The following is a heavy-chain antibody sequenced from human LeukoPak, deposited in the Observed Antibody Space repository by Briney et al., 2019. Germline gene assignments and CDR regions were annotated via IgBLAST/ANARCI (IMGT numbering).Heavy chain of an antibody. J-gene: IGHJ6*02. Sequence: GGSLRLSCEASGFTVSSNYMNWVRQAPGKGLDWVSVTYSGGNTYYADSVKGRFTISRDNSKNTLYLQMNSLRAEDTAVYYCARGLPAPYYYYGMDVWGQGTTVTVSS. V-gene: IGHV3-53*01. CDR3: ARGLPAPYYYYGMDV. D-gene: IGHD2-2*01. CDR1: GFTVSSNY. CDR2: TYSGGNT.